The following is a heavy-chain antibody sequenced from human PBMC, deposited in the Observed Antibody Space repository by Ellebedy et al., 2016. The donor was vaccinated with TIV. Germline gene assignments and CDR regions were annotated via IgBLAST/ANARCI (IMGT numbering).Heavy chain of an antibody. D-gene: IGHD3-10*01. Sequence: GESLKISCAASGFTFSTYAMSWVRQAPGKGLEWVSGIRDNGDTTYYADSVKGRFTISRDNAKNSLYLQMNSLRAGDTAVYYCARGNYYGSGSYSHYYYYGMDVWGQGTTVTVSS. CDR1: GFTFSTYA. CDR2: IRDNGDTT. J-gene: IGHJ6*02. V-gene: IGHV3-23*01. CDR3: ARGNYYGSGSYSHYYYYGMDV.